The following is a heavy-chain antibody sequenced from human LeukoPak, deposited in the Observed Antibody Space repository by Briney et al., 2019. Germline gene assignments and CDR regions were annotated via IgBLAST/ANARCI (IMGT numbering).Heavy chain of an antibody. V-gene: IGHV3-33*01. J-gene: IGHJ4*02. Sequence: PGRSLRLSCAASGFTFSSYGMPWVRQAPGKGLEWVAVIWYDGSNKYYADSVKGRFTISRDNSKNTLYLQMNSLRAEDTAVYYCARDSGDYFDYWGQGTLVTVSS. CDR2: IWYDGSNK. CDR1: GFTFSSYG. CDR3: ARDSGDYFDY. D-gene: IGHD6-19*01.